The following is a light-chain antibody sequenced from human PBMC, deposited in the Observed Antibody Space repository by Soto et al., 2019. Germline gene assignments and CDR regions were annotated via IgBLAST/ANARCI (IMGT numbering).Light chain of an antibody. V-gene: IGKV1-5*01. J-gene: IGKJ1*01. CDR1: QIISSW. CDR3: HQYDSYAWT. CDR2: DSS. Sequence: IHMTHSPAILSASVLYRVTITFLSIQIISSWLSLYQQKPGKAPKLLIYDSSSLESGVPSRFSGIGSGTEFTLTITSLQPDDFATYSCHQYDSYAWTFGQGTKVDIK.